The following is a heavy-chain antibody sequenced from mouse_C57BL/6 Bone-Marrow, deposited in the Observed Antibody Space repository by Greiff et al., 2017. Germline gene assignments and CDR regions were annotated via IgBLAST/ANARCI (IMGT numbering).Heavy chain of an antibody. V-gene: IGHV1-59*01. J-gene: IGHJ3*01. CDR1: GYTFTSYW. Sequence: QVQLQQPGAELVRPGTSVKLSCKASGYTFTSYWMHWVKQRPGQGLEWIGVIDPSDSYTNYNQKFKGKATLTVDTSSSTAYMQLSSLTSEDSAVYYCARGGCCAYWGQGTLVTVSA. CDR2: IDPSDSYT. CDR3: ARGGCCAY.